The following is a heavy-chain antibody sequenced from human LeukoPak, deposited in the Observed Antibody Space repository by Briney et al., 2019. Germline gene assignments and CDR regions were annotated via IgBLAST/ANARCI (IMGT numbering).Heavy chain of an antibody. CDR1: DGSINSGSYY. D-gene: IGHD4-11*01. V-gene: IGHV4-61*02. CDR3: AKVTTQYYYMDV. CDR2: IYTSGST. Sequence: PSETLSLTCTVSDGSINSGSYYWSWIRQPAGKGLEWIGRIYTSGSTNYNPSLKSRVTMSVDTSKNQFSLKLSSVTAADTAVYYCAKVTTQYYYMDVWGKGTTVTVSS. J-gene: IGHJ6*03.